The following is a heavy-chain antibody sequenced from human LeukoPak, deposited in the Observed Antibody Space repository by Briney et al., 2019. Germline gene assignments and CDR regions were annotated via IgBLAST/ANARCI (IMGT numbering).Heavy chain of an antibody. CDR1: GFTFSSYW. CDR2: INSDGSST. Sequence: GGSLRLSCAASGFTFSSYWMHWVRQTPGKGLVWVSRINSDGSSTSYADSVKGRFTISRDNAKNTLYLQMNSLRAEDTAVYYCARARDSSGYYYFDHWGQGTLVTVSS. D-gene: IGHD3-22*01. J-gene: IGHJ4*02. CDR3: ARARDSSGYYYFDH. V-gene: IGHV3-74*01.